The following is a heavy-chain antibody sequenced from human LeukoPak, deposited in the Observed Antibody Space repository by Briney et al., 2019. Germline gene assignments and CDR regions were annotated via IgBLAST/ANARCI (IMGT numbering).Heavy chain of an antibody. D-gene: IGHD2-21*02. CDR2: IYYSGST. J-gene: IGHJ5*02. CDR1: GGSISSGGYY. CDR3: ARDRDDCWFDP. V-gene: IGHV4-31*03. Sequence: SEPLSLTCTVSGGSISSGGYYCSWIRLLPGKGLEWIGYIYYSGSTYYNPSLKSRVSISVATSKNRFSLRLSSVTAADTAVYYCARDRDDCWFDPWGQGTLVTVSS.